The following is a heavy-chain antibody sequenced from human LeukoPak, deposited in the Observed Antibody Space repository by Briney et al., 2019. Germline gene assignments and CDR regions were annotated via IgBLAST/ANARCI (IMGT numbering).Heavy chain of an antibody. CDR2: IYPDDSDI. V-gene: IGHV5-51*01. CDR3: ARRLMYYYDTSGYDVAFDI. J-gene: IGHJ3*02. CDR1: GYSFTSYW. D-gene: IGHD3-22*01. Sequence: GESLKISCKGSGYSFTSYWIGWVRQMPGKGLEWMGIIYPDDSDITYSPSFQGQGTISADKSISTAYLQWNSLKASDTAMYYCARRLMYYYDTSGYDVAFDIWGQGTMVTVPS.